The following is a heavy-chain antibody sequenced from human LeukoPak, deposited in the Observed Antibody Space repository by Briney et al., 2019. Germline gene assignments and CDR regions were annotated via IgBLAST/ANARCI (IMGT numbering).Heavy chain of an antibody. CDR2: IYYSGST. V-gene: IGHV4-59*08. CDR3: ARRRVDIVVVVAATPVDAFDI. J-gene: IGHJ3*02. CDR1: GGSISSYY. Sequence: SETLSLTCPVAGGSISSYYWSWMRQPPGKGLKWIGYIYYSGSTNYNPSLKSRVTISVDTSKNQFSLKLSSVTAADTAVYYCARRRVDIVVVVAATPVDAFDIWGQGTMVTVSS. D-gene: IGHD2-15*01.